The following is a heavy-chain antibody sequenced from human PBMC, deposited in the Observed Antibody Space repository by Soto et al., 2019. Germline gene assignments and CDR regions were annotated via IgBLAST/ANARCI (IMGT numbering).Heavy chain of an antibody. CDR1: GFTFRSYS. CDR2: ISSSSSTI. Sequence: EVQLVESGGGLVQPGGSLRLSCAASGFTFRSYSMKWVRQAPEKGLEWVSYISSSSSTIYDADSVKGRFTISRDNAKNSLYLQMNSLRAEDTAVYYCARHPERIAEIGWFDPWGQGTLVTVSS. V-gene: IGHV3-48*01. D-gene: IGHD6-13*01. CDR3: ARHPERIAEIGWFDP. J-gene: IGHJ5*02.